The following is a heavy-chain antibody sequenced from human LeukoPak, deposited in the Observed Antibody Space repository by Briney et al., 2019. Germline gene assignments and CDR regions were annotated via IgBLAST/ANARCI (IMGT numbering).Heavy chain of an antibody. Sequence: PGRSLRLSCAASGFTFSSYGMHWVRQAPGKGLEWVAVISYDGSNKYYADSVKGRFTISRDNSKNTLYLQMNSLRAEDTAVYYCAKGLRVYYYDSSGYPGYWGQGTLVTVSS. CDR2: ISYDGSNK. J-gene: IGHJ4*02. V-gene: IGHV3-30*18. CDR3: AKGLRVYYYDSSGYPGY. D-gene: IGHD3-22*01. CDR1: GFTFSSYG.